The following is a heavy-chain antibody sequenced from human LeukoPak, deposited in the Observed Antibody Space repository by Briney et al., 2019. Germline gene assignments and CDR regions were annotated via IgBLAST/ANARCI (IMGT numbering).Heavy chain of an antibody. D-gene: IGHD6-13*01. Sequence: GGSLRLSCAAAGFTVSSNYMSWVRQAPGKGLEWVSGIYSGGSTYYADSVKGRFNIFRDHSKHTLYLQMNSLSAEDTAVYYCARGYNSSWHFRVYYHGMDVWGQGTTVPVSS. V-gene: IGHV3-66*01. J-gene: IGHJ6*01. CDR2: IYSGGST. CDR3: ARGYNSSWHFRVYYHGMDV. CDR1: GFTVSSNY.